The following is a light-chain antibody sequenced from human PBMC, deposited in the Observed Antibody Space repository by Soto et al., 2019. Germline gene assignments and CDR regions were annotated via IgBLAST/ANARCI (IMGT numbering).Light chain of an antibody. J-gene: IGKJ1*01. V-gene: IGKV3-20*01. CDR1: QSLSSIY. CDR2: RTS. CDR3: QQYGSSPRT. Sequence: EIVLSQSLGTLSLTPGQGATLSCRASQSLSSIYLAWYQQKPGQAPRLLIYRTSSRATGIPDRFSGSESETDFTLTISRLEPDDSAVYYCQQYGSSPRTFGPGTKVDI.